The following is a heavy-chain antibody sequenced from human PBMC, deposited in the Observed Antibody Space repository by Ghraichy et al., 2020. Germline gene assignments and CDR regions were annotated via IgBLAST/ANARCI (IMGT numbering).Heavy chain of an antibody. D-gene: IGHD6-13*01. J-gene: IGHJ4*02. CDR3: ARISQETAGTKFDF. Sequence: GGSLRLSCAASGFTVSSNYMSWVRQAPGKGLEWVSVIYSADNTYYADSVRGRFTISRDNSKNTLYLQMNNLRAEVTAVYYCARISQETAGTKFDFWGQGTLVTVSS. V-gene: IGHV3-53*01. CDR1: GFTVSSNY. CDR2: IYSADNT.